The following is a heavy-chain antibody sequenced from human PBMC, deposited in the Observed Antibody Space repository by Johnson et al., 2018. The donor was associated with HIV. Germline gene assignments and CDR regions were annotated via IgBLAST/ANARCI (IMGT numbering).Heavy chain of an antibody. CDR3: AKSVRASSSGAFDI. CDR2: ISHDGSNK. D-gene: IGHD2-15*01. V-gene: IGHV3-30*18. Sequence: QVLLVESGGGVVQPGRSLRLSCAASGFTFSTYGMHWVRQAPGKGLEWVAVISHDGSNKYYVDSVKGRFTISRDNSKNTLYLQMNSLRAEDTAVYHCAKSVRASSSGAFDIWGQGTMVTVSS. CDR1: GFTFSTYG. J-gene: IGHJ3*02.